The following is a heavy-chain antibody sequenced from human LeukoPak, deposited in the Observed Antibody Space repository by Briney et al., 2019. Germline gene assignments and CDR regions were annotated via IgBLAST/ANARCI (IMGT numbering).Heavy chain of an antibody. CDR1: GFTFSSSG. CDR3: AKDQEEGYSYGCYFDY. V-gene: IGHV3-30*18. Sequence: GGSLRLSCAASGFTFSSSGMHWVRQAPGKGLEWVAVISYDGRNKYYADSVKGRFTISRDNSKNTLYLQMNSLRAEDTAVYYCAKDQEEGYSYGCYFDYWGQGTLVTVSS. D-gene: IGHD5-18*01. CDR2: ISYDGRNK. J-gene: IGHJ4*02.